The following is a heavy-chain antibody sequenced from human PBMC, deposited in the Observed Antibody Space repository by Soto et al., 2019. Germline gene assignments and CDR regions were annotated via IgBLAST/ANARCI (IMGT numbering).Heavy chain of an antibody. J-gene: IGHJ4*02. CDR1: GFSLSDHY. CDR3: AELTWNGYYLP. CDR2: IKNEAYSYTT. V-gene: IGHV3-72*01. D-gene: IGHD3-3*01. Sequence: EVQLVASGGGLVQPGGSLRLSCAASGFSLSDHYMDWVRQAPGKGLEWVGRIKNEAYSYTTAYAASVKGRFTISSDDSQNSLYLQMTSLTTEDTAMYYCAELTWNGYYLPWGQGTLITVSS.